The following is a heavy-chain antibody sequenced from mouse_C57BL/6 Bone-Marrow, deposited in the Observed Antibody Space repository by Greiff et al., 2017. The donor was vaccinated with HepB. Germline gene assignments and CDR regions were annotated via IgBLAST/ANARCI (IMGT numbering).Heavy chain of an antibody. Sequence: VQLQESGPGLVAPSQSLSITCTVSGFSLTSYGVHWVRQPPGKGLEWLVVIWSDGSTTDNSALKSRLSISKDNSKSQVFLKMNSLQTDDTAMYYCAISYYYGREHAMDYWGQGTSVTVSS. CDR3: AISYYYGREHAMDY. CDR2: IWSDGST. V-gene: IGHV2-6*03. CDR1: GFSLTSYG. D-gene: IGHD1-1*01. J-gene: IGHJ4*01.